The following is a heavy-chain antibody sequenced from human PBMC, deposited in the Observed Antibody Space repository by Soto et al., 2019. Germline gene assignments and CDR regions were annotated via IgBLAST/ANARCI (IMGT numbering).Heavy chain of an antibody. Sequence: QLQLQESGPGLVKPSETLSLTCSVSGGSISSSSHYWGWIRQPPGKGLEWIGSIHYSGTTYYNPSLRRPLTVSVDTSKNQFSLKLNSAAAADTAVYYCARVRGMTTATKDRGLDVWGQGTTVTVSS. CDR3: ARVRGMTTATKDRGLDV. CDR2: IHYSGTT. V-gene: IGHV4-39*01. CDR1: GGSISSSSHY. J-gene: IGHJ6*02. D-gene: IGHD4-17*01.